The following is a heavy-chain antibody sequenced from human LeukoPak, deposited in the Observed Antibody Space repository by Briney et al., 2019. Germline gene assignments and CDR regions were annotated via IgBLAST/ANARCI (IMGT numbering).Heavy chain of an antibody. Sequence: PGGSLRLSCAASGFTFNRSWMNWVRQAPGKGLEWVANLDPSGSQKRYVDSVKGRFIISKDNPGASLYLDMYNLRAEDTAIYYCAIWTSGNYWGQGTLVTVSS. CDR3: AIWTSGNY. J-gene: IGHJ4*02. CDR1: GFTFNRSW. V-gene: IGHV3-7*01. D-gene: IGHD1-1*01. CDR2: LDPSGSQK.